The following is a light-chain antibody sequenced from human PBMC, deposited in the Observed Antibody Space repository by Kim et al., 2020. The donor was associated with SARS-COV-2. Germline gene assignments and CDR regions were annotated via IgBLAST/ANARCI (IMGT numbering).Light chain of an antibody. CDR1: SDDVGRYNY. Sequence: QSALTQPPSASGSPGQSVTISCTGTSDDVGRYNYVSWYHQHPGEAPKLKIYELAKRPSGVPDRFSGSKSGNTASLTVSWLQADDEGDYYCSSFAAGDTYVFGTGTKVTVL. CDR3: SSFAAGDTYV. V-gene: IGLV2-8*01. J-gene: IGLJ1*01. CDR2: ELA.